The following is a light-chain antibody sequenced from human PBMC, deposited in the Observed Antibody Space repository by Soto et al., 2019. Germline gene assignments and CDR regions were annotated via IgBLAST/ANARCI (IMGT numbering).Light chain of an antibody. V-gene: IGLV1-47*01. CDR1: SSNIGSNY. CDR2: RKN. CDR3: AAWDDSLSGPV. J-gene: IGLJ1*01. Sequence: QSVLTQPPSASGTPGQRVTISCSGSSSNIGSNYVYWYQQLPGTAPKLLIYRKNQRPSGVPDRFSGSKSGTSASLAISGLRSEDEADYYCAAWDDSLSGPVFGTGTKLTVL.